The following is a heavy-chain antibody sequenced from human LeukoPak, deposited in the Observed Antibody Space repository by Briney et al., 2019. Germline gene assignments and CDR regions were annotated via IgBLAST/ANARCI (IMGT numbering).Heavy chain of an antibody. CDR2: IIPIFGTA. CDR3: ASKYNWNDYDAFDI. J-gene: IGHJ3*02. Sequence: SVKVSCKASGGTFSSYAISWVRQAPGQGLGWMGGIIPIFGTANYAQKFQGRVTITTDESTSTAYMELSSLRSEDTAVYYCASKYNWNDYDAFDIRGQGTMVTVSS. V-gene: IGHV1-69*05. D-gene: IGHD1-1*01. CDR1: GGTFSSYA.